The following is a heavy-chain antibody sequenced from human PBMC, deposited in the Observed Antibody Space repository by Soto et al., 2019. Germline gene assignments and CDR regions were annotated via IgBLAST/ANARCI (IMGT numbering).Heavy chain of an antibody. CDR3: ARDSPLSRGDDGGPFDN. J-gene: IGHJ4*02. V-gene: IGHV3-30-3*01. D-gene: IGHD1-1*01. Sequence: QVQLVESGGGVVQPGRPLRLSCAASGFTFSSYAMHWVRQAPGKGLAWVAVISYDGSNKYYADSVKGRFTISRDNSKNTLYLQINSLRAEDTAVYYCARDSPLSRGDDGGPFDNWGQGTLVTVSS. CDR2: ISYDGSNK. CDR1: GFTFSSYA.